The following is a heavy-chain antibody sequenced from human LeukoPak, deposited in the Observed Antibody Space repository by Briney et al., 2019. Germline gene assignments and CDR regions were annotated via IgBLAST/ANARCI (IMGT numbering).Heavy chain of an antibody. CDR3: ARSYCSGGSCALRH. Sequence: PGESLRLSCAASGVTFSDYYMSWIRQAPGKGLELVSYLSSSGSPIYYADSVKGRFTISRDHAKNSLYLQMNSLRAEDTAVYYCARSYCSGGSCALRHWGQGTLVTVSS. CDR1: GVTFSDYY. D-gene: IGHD2-15*01. V-gene: IGHV3-11*04. J-gene: IGHJ4*02. CDR2: LSSSGSPI.